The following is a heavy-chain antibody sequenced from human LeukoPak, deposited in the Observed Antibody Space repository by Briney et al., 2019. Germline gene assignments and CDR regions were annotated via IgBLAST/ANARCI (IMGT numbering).Heavy chain of an antibody. Sequence: GGSLRLSCAASGFTFSSYSMNWVRQAPGKGLEWVSCISSSSSYIYYADSVKGRFTISRDNAKNSLYLQMNSLRAEDTAVYYCARGLNWKYGWFDPWGQGTLVTVSS. D-gene: IGHD1-7*01. CDR3: ARGLNWKYGWFDP. CDR1: GFTFSSYS. J-gene: IGHJ5*02. CDR2: ISSSSSYI. V-gene: IGHV3-21*01.